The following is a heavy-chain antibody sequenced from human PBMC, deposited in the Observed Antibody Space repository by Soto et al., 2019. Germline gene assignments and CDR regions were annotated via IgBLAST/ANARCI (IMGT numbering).Heavy chain of an antibody. CDR2: IYYSGST. V-gene: IGHV4-31*03. J-gene: IGHJ4*02. Sequence: PSETLSLTCTVSGGSISSGGYYWSWIRQHPGKGLEWIGYIYYSGSTYYNPSLKSRVTISVDTSKNQFSLKLSSVTAADTAVYYCARVQQGSGYLHYWGQAALVTVSS. CDR3: ARVQQGSGYLHY. D-gene: IGHD3-3*01. CDR1: GGSISSGGYY.